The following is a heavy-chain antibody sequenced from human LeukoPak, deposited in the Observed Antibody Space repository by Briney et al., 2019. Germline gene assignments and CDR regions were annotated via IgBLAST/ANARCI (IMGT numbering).Heavy chain of an antibody. Sequence: GRSLRLSCAASGFTFSSYAMHWVRQAPGKGLEWVAVISYDGSNKYYADPVKGRFTISRDNSKNTLYLQMNSLRAEDTAVYYCAREAKWELPNFDYWGQGTLVTVSS. CDR2: ISYDGSNK. V-gene: IGHV3-30-3*01. CDR1: GFTFSSYA. J-gene: IGHJ4*02. D-gene: IGHD1-26*01. CDR3: AREAKWELPNFDY.